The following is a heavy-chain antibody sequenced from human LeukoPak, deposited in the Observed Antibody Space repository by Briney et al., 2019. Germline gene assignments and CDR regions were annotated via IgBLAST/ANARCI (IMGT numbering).Heavy chain of an antibody. D-gene: IGHD4-17*01. CDR2: ISWDGGST. J-gene: IGHJ4*02. V-gene: IGHV3-43*01. Sequence: GGSLRLSCAASGFTFDDYTMHWVRQAPGKGLEWVSLISWDGGSTYYADSVKGRFTISRDNSKNSLYLQMNSLRTEDTALYYCAKGVKSYGDYPDYWGQGTLVTVSS. CDR3: AKGVKSYGDYPDY. CDR1: GFTFDDYT.